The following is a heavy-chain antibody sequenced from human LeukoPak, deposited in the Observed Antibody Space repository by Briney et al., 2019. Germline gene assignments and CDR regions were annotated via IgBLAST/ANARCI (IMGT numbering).Heavy chain of an antibody. D-gene: IGHD7-27*01. Sequence: GGSLRLSCAASGFTFSSYSMNWVRQAPGKGLEWVSYISSSSSTIYYADSVKGRFTISRDNAKNSLYLQMNTLRVEDTAVYFCARGGSWGSFDYWGQGTLVTVSS. CDR3: ARGGSWGSFDY. V-gene: IGHV3-48*01. CDR2: ISSSSSTI. CDR1: GFTFSSYS. J-gene: IGHJ4*02.